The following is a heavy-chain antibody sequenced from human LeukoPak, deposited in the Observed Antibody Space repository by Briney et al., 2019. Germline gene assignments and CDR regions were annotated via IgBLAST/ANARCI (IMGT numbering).Heavy chain of an antibody. CDR3: ARGGNSYGPNWFDP. V-gene: IGHV3-7*03. D-gene: IGHD5-18*01. CDR1: GFTFSDYW. CDR2: IKQDGSEK. J-gene: IGHJ5*02. Sequence: GSLRLSCTASGFTFSDYWMSWVRQAPGKGLEWVANIKQDGSEKYYVDSVKGRFTISRDNAKNSLYLQMNSLRAEDTAVYYCARGGNSYGPNWFDPWGQGTLVTVSS.